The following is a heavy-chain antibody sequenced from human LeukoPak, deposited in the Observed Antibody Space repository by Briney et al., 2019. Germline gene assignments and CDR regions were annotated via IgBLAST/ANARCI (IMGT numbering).Heavy chain of an antibody. CDR2: INSDGSST. V-gene: IGHV3-74*01. CDR3: ARVHDSSWHRLSY. CDR1: GFTFSSYW. J-gene: IGHJ4*02. D-gene: IGHD6-13*01. Sequence: GGSLRLSCAASGFTFSSYWMHWVRQAPGKGLVWVSRINSDGSSTSYADSVKGRFTISRDNAKNTLYLQMNSLRVEDTAVYYCARVHDSSWHRLSYWVEGTPVTVSS.